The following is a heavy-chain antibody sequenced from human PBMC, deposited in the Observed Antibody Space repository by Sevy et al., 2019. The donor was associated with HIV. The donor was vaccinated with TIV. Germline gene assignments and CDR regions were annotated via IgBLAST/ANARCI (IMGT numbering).Heavy chain of an antibody. CDR3: ARDAGIYGPPWWFDP. V-gene: IGHV1-2*02. D-gene: IGHD3-10*01. J-gene: IGHJ5*02. CDR1: GCTFRHYW. CDR2: INPNNGDT. Sequence: ASVKVSCQASGCTFRHYWIHWMRQAPGQGPEWMGWINPNNGDTLYAQTFQGRVTMTRDISISAAYMELNWLSSDDTAVYYCARDAGIYGPPWWFDPWGQGTLVTVSS.